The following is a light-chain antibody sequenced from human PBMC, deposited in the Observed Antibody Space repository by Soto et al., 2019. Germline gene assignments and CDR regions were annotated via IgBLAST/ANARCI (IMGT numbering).Light chain of an antibody. Sequence: DIQMTQSPSSLSASVGDRVTITCRASQSISSYLNFYQQKPGKAPKLLIYAASNLQSGVPSMFSGSGSGTDFTLTISNLQPEDFATYYCLQHNSYPLTFGGGTKVDIK. CDR1: QSISSY. V-gene: IGKV1-39*01. CDR2: AAS. CDR3: LQHNSYPLT. J-gene: IGKJ4*01.